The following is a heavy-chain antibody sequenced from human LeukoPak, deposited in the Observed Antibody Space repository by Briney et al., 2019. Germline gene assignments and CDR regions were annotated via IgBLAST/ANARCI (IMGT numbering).Heavy chain of an antibody. J-gene: IGHJ5*02. CDR1: GGSISSSSYY. V-gene: IGHV4-61*02. Sequence: PSETLSLTCTVSGGSISSSSYYWSWIRQPAGKGLEWIGRIYTSGSTNYNPSLKSRVTMSVDTSKNQFSLKLSSVTAADTAVYYCARGDYDFWSGYSGVNWFDPWGQGTLVTVSS. CDR2: IYTSGST. CDR3: ARGDYDFWSGYSGVNWFDP. D-gene: IGHD3-3*01.